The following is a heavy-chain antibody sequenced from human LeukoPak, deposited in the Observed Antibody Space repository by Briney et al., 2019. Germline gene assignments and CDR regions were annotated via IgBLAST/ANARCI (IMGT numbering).Heavy chain of an antibody. CDR3: AGDDPGYFHT. J-gene: IGHJ5*02. CDR1: GGSMTTYA. D-gene: IGHD1-1*01. CDR2: FYSSGTN. V-gene: IGHV4-4*07. Sequence: SETLSLTCAVSGGSMTTYAWSWIRQSAGKGLEWIGRFYSSGTNYYNPSLKSRVSMSLDTFKKEVSLEMRSVTAADTAVYYCAGDDPGYFHTWGQGILVTVSS.